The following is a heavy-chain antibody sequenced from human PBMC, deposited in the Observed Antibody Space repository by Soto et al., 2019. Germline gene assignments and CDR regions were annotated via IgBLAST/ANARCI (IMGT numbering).Heavy chain of an antibody. CDR3: ARASSRDGYNYRACYFDY. J-gene: IGHJ4*02. V-gene: IGHV4-31*03. CDR2: IYYSGST. CDR1: GGSISSGGYY. Sequence: QVQLQESGPGLVKPSQTLSLTCTVSGGSISSGGYYWSWIRQHPGKGLEWIGYIYYSGSTYYNPSLKSRVTISVDTSKNQFSLKLSSVTAADTAVYYCARASSRDGYNYRACYFDYWGQGTLVTVSS. D-gene: IGHD5-12*01.